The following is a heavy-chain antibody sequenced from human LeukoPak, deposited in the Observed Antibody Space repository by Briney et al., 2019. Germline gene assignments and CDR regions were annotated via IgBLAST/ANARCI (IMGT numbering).Heavy chain of an antibody. CDR1: GFTFDDYA. V-gene: IGHV3-43D*03. CDR3: AKDSGSYREWDAFDI. Sequence: GGSLRLSSAASGFTFDDYAMHWVRQAPGKGLEWVSLISWDGGSTYYADSVKGRFTISRDNSKNSLYLQMNSLRAEDTALYYCAKDSGSYREWDAFDIWGQGTMVTVSS. D-gene: IGHD1-26*01. CDR2: ISWDGGST. J-gene: IGHJ3*02.